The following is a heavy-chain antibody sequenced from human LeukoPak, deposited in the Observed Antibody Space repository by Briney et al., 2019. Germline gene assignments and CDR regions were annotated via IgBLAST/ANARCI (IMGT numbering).Heavy chain of an antibody. D-gene: IGHD2-15*01. CDR2: INPNSGGT. J-gene: IGHJ5*02. CDR3: ARVKPYCSGGSCYRMEVRKFDP. Sequence: ASVKVSCKASGYTFTGYYMHWVRQAPGQGLEWMGWINPNSGGTNYAQKFQGRVTMTRDTSISTAYMELSRLRSDDTAVYYCARVKPYCSGGSCYRMEVRKFDPWGQGTLVTVSS. V-gene: IGHV1-2*02. CDR1: GYTFTGYY.